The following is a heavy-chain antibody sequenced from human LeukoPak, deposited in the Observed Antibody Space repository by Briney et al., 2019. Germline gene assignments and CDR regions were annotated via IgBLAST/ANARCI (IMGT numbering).Heavy chain of an antibody. V-gene: IGHV1-18*01. D-gene: IGHD6-6*01. J-gene: IGHJ4*02. CDR3: AKDRWRDGSSSFDN. Sequence: ASVKVSCKASGYTFSSYSINWVRQAPGQGLEWMGWISTYNGNTNYAQKLQGRVTMTTDTSTSTAYMELRSLRSDDTAVHYCAKDRWRDGSSSFDNWGQGTLVTVSS. CDR1: GYTFSSYS. CDR2: ISTYNGNT.